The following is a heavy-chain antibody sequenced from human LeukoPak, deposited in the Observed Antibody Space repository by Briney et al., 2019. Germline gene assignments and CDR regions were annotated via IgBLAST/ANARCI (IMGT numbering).Heavy chain of an antibody. CDR2: ISWDAGSS. CDR1: GFTFDDYP. D-gene: IGHD3/OR15-3a*01. V-gene: IGHV3-43D*03. J-gene: IGHJ6*03. Sequence: GGSLRLSCAASGFTFDDYPMHWLRQAPGKGLEWVSLISWDAGSSYYADSVKARFTISRDNSKNSLYLQMNSLRAEDTALYYCAKAGLGYYYYMDVWGKGTTATVSS. CDR3: AKAGLGYYYYMDV.